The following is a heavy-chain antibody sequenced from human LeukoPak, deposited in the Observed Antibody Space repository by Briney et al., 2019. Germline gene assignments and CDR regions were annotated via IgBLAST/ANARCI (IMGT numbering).Heavy chain of an antibody. Sequence: GGSLRLSCAASGFIFSNYGMHWVRQAPGKGLEWVAFIGYDGSNKYYADSVKGRFTISRDNSKNTVYLQMNSLRAEDTAVYYCAKVTSSGWYYFDYWGQGTLVTVSS. V-gene: IGHV3-30*02. J-gene: IGHJ4*02. CDR3: AKVTSSGWYYFDY. CDR1: GFIFSNYG. CDR2: IGYDGSNK. D-gene: IGHD6-19*01.